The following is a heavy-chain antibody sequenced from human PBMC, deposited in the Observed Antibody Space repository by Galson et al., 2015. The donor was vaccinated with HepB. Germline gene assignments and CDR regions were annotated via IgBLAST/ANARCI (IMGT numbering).Heavy chain of an antibody. Sequence: SLRLSCAASGFTFSSYAMHWVRQAPGKGLEYVSAISSNGGSTYYADSVKGRFTISRDNSKNTLYLQMSSLRAEDTAVYYCVKTSSVLEWLLFDYWGQGTLVTVSS. J-gene: IGHJ4*02. CDR1: GFTFSSYA. CDR3: VKTSSVLEWLLFDY. V-gene: IGHV3-64D*06. CDR2: ISSNGGST. D-gene: IGHD3-3*01.